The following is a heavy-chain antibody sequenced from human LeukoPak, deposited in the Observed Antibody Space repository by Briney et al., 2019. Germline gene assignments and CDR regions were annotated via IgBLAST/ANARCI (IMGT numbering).Heavy chain of an antibody. V-gene: IGHV3-9*01. CDR3: ARVDYYGSVQDAFDI. Sequence: GGSLRLSCAASGFTFDDYAMHWVRQAPGKGLEWVSGISWNSGSIGYADSVKGRFTISRDNAKNSLYLQMNSLRAEDTALYYCARVDYYGSVQDAFDIWGQGTMVTVSS. D-gene: IGHD3-10*01. CDR1: GFTFDDYA. CDR2: ISWNSGSI. J-gene: IGHJ3*02.